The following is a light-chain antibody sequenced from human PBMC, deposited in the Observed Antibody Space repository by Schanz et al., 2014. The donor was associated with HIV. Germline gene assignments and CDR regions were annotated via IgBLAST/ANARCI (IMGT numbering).Light chain of an antibody. V-gene: IGLV1-40*01. J-gene: IGLJ3*02. CDR3: ATWDDSLKGPV. CDR1: SSNIGAGYG. Sequence: QSVLTQPPSVSGAPGQRVTISCTGSSSNIGAGYGVHWYQQLPGTAPKLLIYGDSNRPSGVPDRFSGSKSGASASLAISGLRSEDEADYYCATWDDSLKGPVFGGGTKVTVL. CDR2: GDS.